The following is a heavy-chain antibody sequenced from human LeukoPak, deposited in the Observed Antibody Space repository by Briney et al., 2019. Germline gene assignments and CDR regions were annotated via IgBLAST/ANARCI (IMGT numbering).Heavy chain of an antibody. CDR3: AREDTYGDYDGAFDI. CDR2: IYSGGST. CDR1: GFTFSDYW. V-gene: IGHV3-66*01. D-gene: IGHD4-17*01. J-gene: IGHJ3*02. Sequence: PGGSLRLSCAGSGFTFSDYWMHWVRQAPGGGLEWVSVIYSGGSTYYADSVKGRFTNSRDNSKNTLYLQLNSLRAEDTAVYYCAREDTYGDYDGAFDIWGQGTMVTVSS.